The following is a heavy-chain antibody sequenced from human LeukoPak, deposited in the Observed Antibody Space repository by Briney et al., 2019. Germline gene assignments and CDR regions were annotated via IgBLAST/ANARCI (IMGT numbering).Heavy chain of an antibody. CDR3: ARICIGGSSGYFFGKTYYFDY. CDR2: IYYSGST. CDR1: GGSISSGGYY. Sequence: SETLSLTCTVSGGSISSGGYYWSWIRQHPGKGLEWIGYIYYSGSTYYNPSLKSRVTIAVDTSKNQFSLKLSSVTAADTAVYYCARICIGGSSGYFFGKTYYFDYCGQGALVTVSS. D-gene: IGHD3-22*01. V-gene: IGHV4-31*03. J-gene: IGHJ4*02.